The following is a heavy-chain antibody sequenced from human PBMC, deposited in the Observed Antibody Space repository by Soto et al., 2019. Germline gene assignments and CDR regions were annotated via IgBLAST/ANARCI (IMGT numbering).Heavy chain of an antibody. Sequence: PGGSLRLSCAASGFTFGGSAMHWVRQASGKGLEWVGHIRSKTNSYATAYAESVKGRFTISRDDSMNTAYLQMNSLKTEDTAVYFCTRQTDAVQWLVVPTDYNFDYWGYGTLVTVSS. CDR2: IRSKTNSYAT. CDR3: TRQTDAVQWLVVPTDYNFDY. V-gene: IGHV3-73*01. J-gene: IGHJ4*01. CDR1: GFTFGGSA. D-gene: IGHD6-19*01.